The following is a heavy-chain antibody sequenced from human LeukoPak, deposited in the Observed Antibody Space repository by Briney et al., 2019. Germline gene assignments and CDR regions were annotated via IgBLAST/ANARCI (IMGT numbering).Heavy chain of an antibody. CDR1: GFTFSSYG. Sequence: GGSLRLSCAASGFTFSSYGMNWVRQAPGKGLEWVSYISSSSSTIYYADSVKGRFTISRDNAKNSLSLQMNSLRAEDTALYFCARDRGSGLFDYWGQGTLVTVSS. D-gene: IGHD6-19*01. CDR3: ARDRGSGLFDY. CDR2: ISSSSSTI. V-gene: IGHV3-48*04. J-gene: IGHJ4*02.